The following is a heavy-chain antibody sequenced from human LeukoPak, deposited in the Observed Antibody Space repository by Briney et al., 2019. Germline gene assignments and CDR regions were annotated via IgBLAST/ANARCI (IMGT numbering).Heavy chain of an antibody. J-gene: IGHJ4*02. CDR2: INLGGSVK. CDR3: ARFGYSGWNLEY. Sequence: PGGSLRLSCAASGFSFRDFWMTWVRQAPGKGLEWVANINLGGSVKYYVDSVKGRFTISRDDAESSLYVQMNSLRDEDTAVYYCARFGYSGWNLEYWGQGTLVTVSS. CDR1: GFSFRDFW. D-gene: IGHD5-12*01. V-gene: IGHV3-7*01.